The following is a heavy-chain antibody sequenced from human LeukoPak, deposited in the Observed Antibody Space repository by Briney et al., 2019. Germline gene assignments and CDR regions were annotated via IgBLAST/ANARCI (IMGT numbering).Heavy chain of an antibody. V-gene: IGHV3-74*01. CDR2: INTDGSST. CDR1: GFTFSSYW. J-gene: IGHJ4*02. Sequence: PGGSLRLPCAASGFTFSSYWMHWVRQAPGKGLVWVSRINTDGSSTSYADSVKGRFTISRDNAKNTLYLQMNSLRAEDTAVYYCARFPTRDYYGSGNRFDYWGQGTLVTVSS. D-gene: IGHD3-10*01. CDR3: ARFPTRDYYGSGNRFDY.